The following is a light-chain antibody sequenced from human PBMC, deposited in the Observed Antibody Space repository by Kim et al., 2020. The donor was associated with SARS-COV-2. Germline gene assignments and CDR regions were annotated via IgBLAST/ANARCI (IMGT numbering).Light chain of an antibody. Sequence: ASVGDRVTITCRASQDIRNDLGWYQQRAGKGPERLIYSASTLQHGVPSRFSGSGSGTEFTLTISRLQPEDFATYYCLQHNNYPPTFGQGTKVDIK. V-gene: IGKV1-17*01. CDR2: SAS. CDR1: QDIRND. J-gene: IGKJ1*01. CDR3: LQHNNYPPT.